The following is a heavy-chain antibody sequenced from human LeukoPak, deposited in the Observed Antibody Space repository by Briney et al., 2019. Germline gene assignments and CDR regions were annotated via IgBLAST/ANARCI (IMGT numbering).Heavy chain of an antibody. J-gene: IGHJ6*02. V-gene: IGHV4-59*01. Sequence: SETLSLTCTVSGGSISGNYWSWIRQPPGKGLEWIGYIYYSGSTTYKPSLKSRVTMSVDTSKNQFSLKLNSVTAADTAVYYCAREAYYGLDVWGRGTTVTVSS. CDR3: AREAYYGLDV. CDR2: IYYSGST. CDR1: GGSISGNY.